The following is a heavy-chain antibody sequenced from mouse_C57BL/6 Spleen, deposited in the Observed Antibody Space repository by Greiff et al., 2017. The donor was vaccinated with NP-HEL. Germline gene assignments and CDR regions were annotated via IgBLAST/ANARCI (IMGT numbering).Heavy chain of an antibody. D-gene: IGHD1-1*01. Sequence: VQLQQSGPELVKPGASVKISCKASGYTFTDYYMNWVKQSHGKSLEWIGDINPNNGGTSYNQKFKGKATLTVDKSSSTAYMELRSLTSEDSAVYYCARSEGSYYGSLWYFDVWGTGTTVTVSS. CDR3: ARSEGSYYGSLWYFDV. V-gene: IGHV1-26*01. CDR1: GYTFTDYY. CDR2: INPNNGGT. J-gene: IGHJ1*03.